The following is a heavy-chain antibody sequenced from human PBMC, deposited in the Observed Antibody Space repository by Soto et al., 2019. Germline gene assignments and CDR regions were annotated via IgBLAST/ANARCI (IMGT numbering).Heavy chain of an antibody. CDR1: GGTFSSYA. Sequence: SVKVSCKASGGTFSSYAISWVRQAPGQGLEWMGGIIPIFGTANYAQKFQGRVTITADESTSTAYMELSSLRSEDTAVYYCASSTLGDTIFGVVTPNHYYYGMDVWGQGTTVTVSS. CDR3: ASSTLGDTIFGVVTPNHYYYGMDV. CDR2: IIPIFGTA. D-gene: IGHD3-3*01. J-gene: IGHJ6*02. V-gene: IGHV1-69*13.